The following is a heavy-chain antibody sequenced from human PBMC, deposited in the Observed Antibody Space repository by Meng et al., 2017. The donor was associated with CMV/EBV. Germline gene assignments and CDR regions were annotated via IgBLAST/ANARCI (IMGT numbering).Heavy chain of an antibody. Sequence: TLKRSGPLLVNPQQPLTLTCSFSGSHISTSGVGVGWFRQPPGKALEWLALIYWDDDKRYSPSLKSRLTITKDTSKNQVVLTMTNMDPVDTATYYCARIAAAGRFDYWGQGTLVTVSS. V-gene: IGHV2-5*02. CDR1: GSHISTSGVG. CDR2: IYWDDDK. D-gene: IGHD6-13*01. CDR3: ARIAAAGRFDY. J-gene: IGHJ4*02.